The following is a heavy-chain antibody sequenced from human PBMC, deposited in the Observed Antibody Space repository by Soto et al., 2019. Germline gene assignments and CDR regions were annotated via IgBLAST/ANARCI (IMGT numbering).Heavy chain of an antibody. V-gene: IGHV4-34*01. D-gene: IGHD2-2*01. J-gene: IGHJ3*02. CDR1: VGSFSGYY. Sequence: SETLSCTCDSYVGSFSGYYWTLIRQTPEKGLERIGRIRNTGTNHYKPSLKSRVTISADPSKKQFSLNLTSVTAAYSGVYYCARGECSSVYCFTRWALDIWGQGTVCSVSS. CDR2: IRNTGTN. CDR3: ARGECSSVYCFTRWALDI.